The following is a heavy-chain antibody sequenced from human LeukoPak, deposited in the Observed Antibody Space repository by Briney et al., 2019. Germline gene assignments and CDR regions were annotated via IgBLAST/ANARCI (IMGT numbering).Heavy chain of an antibody. CDR2: NTDSGNI. CDR1: GSSMTTHS. D-gene: IGHD7-27*01. J-gene: IGHJ4*02. CDR3: ARDNWGSLDY. V-gene: IGHV4-59*11. Sequence: PSETLSLTCAVSGSSMTTHSWGWIRQPPGKGLEWIGYNTDSGNINFNPALKSRVTISVDTSKSQFSLKLTSVTPADTAVYYCARDNWGSLDYWGQGTLVTVPS.